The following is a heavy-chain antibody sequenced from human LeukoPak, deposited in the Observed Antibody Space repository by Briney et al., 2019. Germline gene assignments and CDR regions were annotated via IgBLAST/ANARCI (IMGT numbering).Heavy chain of an antibody. Sequence: GASVKVSCKASGYTFSTYGISWVRQAPGQGLEWMGWINPNSGGTNYAQKFQGRVTMTRDTSISTAYMELSRLRSDDTAVYYCARGEFMWDPIDYWGQGTLVTVSS. CDR3: ARGEFMWDPIDY. CDR2: INPNSGGT. V-gene: IGHV1-2*02. J-gene: IGHJ4*02. CDR1: GYTFSTYG. D-gene: IGHD1-26*01.